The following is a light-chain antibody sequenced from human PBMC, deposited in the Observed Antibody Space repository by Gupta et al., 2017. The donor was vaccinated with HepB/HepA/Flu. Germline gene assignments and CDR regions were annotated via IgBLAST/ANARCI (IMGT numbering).Light chain of an antibody. V-gene: IGLV2-14*03. Sequence: QPPLTQPASVSASPVQSITISCPGSSSDVGGYNEASCYQQLPGKAPKVMIDDVRNRPAGVSNRFSGSKAGNTASLTISGLQAEDEADYYCSSDARSNTHVFGTGTKVTVL. CDR3: SSDARSNTHV. J-gene: IGLJ1*01. CDR2: DVR. CDR1: SSDVGGYNE.